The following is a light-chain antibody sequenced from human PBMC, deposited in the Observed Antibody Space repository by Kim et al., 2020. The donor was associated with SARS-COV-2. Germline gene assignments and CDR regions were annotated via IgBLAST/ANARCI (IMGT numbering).Light chain of an antibody. Sequence: PGERVTLYCRASQSVSSSYLTWYQQKPGQAPRLLIYGASTRATSIPARFSGSGSGTDFTLTISSLQPEDFAVYYCQQDYNLRTFGQGTKVDIK. J-gene: IGKJ1*01. CDR2: GAS. CDR3: QQDYNLRT. V-gene: IGKV3D-7*01. CDR1: QSVSSSY.